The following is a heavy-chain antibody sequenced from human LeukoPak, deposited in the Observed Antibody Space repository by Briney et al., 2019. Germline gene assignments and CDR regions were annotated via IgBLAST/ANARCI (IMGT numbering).Heavy chain of an antibody. V-gene: IGHV4-59*01. D-gene: IGHD3-16*01. CDR1: GDSFSSYH. CDR3: ARVGRGDHTWGSYYCDH. J-gene: IGHJ4*02. CDR2: ISSGGRT. Sequence: PSETLSLTCTVSGDSFSSYHWSWLRQPPGKGLEWIGYISSGGRTSYNPSLQSRVTISVDTSKNQFSLKLSSVTAADTAVYYCARVGRGDHTWGSYYCDHWGQGNLDSVSS.